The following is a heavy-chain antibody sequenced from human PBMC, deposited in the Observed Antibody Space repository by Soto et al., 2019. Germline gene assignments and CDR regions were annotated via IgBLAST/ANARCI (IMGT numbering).Heavy chain of an antibody. CDR2: ISGIGGST. D-gene: IGHD2-15*01. J-gene: IGHJ6*02. CDR3: AKDPGGYCSGGSCYTPRDYYYYGMDV. V-gene: IGHV3-23*01. Sequence: GGTLRGSGAASVFTFSSYAMSWVRQAPGKGLEWVSAISGIGGSTYYADSVKGRFTISRDNSKNTLYLQMNSLRAEDTAVYYCAKDPGGYCSGGSCYTPRDYYYYGMDVWGQGTTVTVSS. CDR1: VFTFSSYA.